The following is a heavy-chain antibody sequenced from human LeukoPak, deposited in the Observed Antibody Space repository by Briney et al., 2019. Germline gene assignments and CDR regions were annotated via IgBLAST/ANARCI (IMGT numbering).Heavy chain of an antibody. CDR1: GFTFSRYA. J-gene: IGHJ4*02. CDR2: ISYDGSNK. Sequence: GGSLRLSCAAPGFTFSRYAMHWVRPAPGKGVEWVAVISYDGSNKYYAGSVKGRFTISRDNSKNTLYLQMKSLRAEDTAVYYCARDDGDYGIYWGQGALVTVSS. V-gene: IGHV3-30*04. D-gene: IGHD4-17*01. CDR3: ARDDGDYGIY.